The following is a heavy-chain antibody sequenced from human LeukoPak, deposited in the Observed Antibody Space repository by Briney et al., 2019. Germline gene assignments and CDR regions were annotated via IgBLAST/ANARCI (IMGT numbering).Heavy chain of an antibody. Sequence: GGSLRLSCAASGFTFGIYWMSWVRQAPGKGLEWVANIKQDGSEKFYVDSVKDRFTLSRDNAKNSLFLQMNSLRAEDTAVYYCARDYYGSGWYGDYWGQGTLVTVSS. CDR1: GFTFGIYW. D-gene: IGHD6-19*01. CDR2: IKQDGSEK. CDR3: ARDYYGSGWYGDY. V-gene: IGHV3-7*04. J-gene: IGHJ4*02.